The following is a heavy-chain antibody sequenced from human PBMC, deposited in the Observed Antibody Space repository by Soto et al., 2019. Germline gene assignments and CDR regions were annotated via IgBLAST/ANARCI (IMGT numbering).Heavy chain of an antibody. CDR1: GGTFSSYA. CDR3: ARDPRYYGSGSYYAYYYYGMDV. CDR2: IFPIFGTA. Sequence: SVKVSCKASGGTFSSYAISWVRQAPGQGLEWMGGIFPIFGTANYAQKFQGRVTITADESTSTAYMELSSLRSEDTAVYYCARDPRYYGSGSYYAYYYYGMDVWGQGTTVTVSS. V-gene: IGHV1-69*13. D-gene: IGHD3-10*01. J-gene: IGHJ6*02.